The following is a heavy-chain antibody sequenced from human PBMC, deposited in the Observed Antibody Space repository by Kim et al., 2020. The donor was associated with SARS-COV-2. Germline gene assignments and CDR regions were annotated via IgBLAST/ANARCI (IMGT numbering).Heavy chain of an antibody. D-gene: IGHD6-6*01. Sequence: ASVKVSCKASGYTFTSYDINWVRQATGQGLECMGWMNPNSGNTGYAQKFQGRVTMTRNTSISTAYMELSSLRSEDTAVYYCARTLNSERAARRLWNYYYGMDVWGQGTTVTVSS. CDR2: MNPNSGNT. CDR3: ARTLNSERAARRLWNYYYGMDV. CDR1: GYTFTSYD. V-gene: IGHV1-8*01. J-gene: IGHJ6*02.